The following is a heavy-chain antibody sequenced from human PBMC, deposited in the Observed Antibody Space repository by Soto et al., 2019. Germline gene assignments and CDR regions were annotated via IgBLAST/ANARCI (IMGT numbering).Heavy chain of an antibody. V-gene: IGHV4-4*02. D-gene: IGHD3-10*01. CDR2: IHHSGDD. Sequence: SETLSLTCAVSGASISSDSWWSWVRQPPGKGLEWIAEIHHSGDDNYTPSLQSRAIISLDKSRNQFSPKLMSVTAADTAVYYCAELKFGKFGTYWGQGIPVTVSS. J-gene: IGHJ4*02. CDR3: AELKFGKFGTY. CDR1: GASISSDSW.